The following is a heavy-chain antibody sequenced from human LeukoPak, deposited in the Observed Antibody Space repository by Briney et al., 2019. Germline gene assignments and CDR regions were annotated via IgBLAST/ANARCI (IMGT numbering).Heavy chain of an antibody. D-gene: IGHD3-22*01. CDR3: AREGPKHYDSSGYFFDY. CDR1: GGSISSYY. V-gene: IGHV4-59*01. J-gene: IGHJ4*02. CDR2: IYYSGST. Sequence: SETLSLTCTVSGGSISSYYWSWIRQPPGKGLEWIGYIYYSGSTNYNPSLKSRVTISVDTSKNQFSLKLSSVTAADTAVYYCAREGPKHYDSSGYFFDYWGQGTLVTVSS.